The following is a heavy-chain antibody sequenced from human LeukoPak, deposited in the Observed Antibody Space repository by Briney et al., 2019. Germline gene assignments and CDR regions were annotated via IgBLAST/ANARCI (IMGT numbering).Heavy chain of an antibody. J-gene: IGHJ6*02. D-gene: IGHD4-17*01. Sequence: PGGSLRLSCAASGFTFSSYGMHWVRQAPGKGLEWVAVISYDGSNKYYADSVKGRFTISRDNSKNTLYLQMNSLRAEDTAVYYCAKDDGDYAVYYYYGMDVWGQGTTVTVSS. CDR3: AKDDGDYAVYYYYGMDV. CDR2: ISYDGSNK. V-gene: IGHV3-30*18. CDR1: GFTFSSYG.